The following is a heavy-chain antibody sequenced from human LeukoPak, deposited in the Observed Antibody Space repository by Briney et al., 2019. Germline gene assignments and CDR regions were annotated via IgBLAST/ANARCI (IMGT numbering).Heavy chain of an antibody. CDR2: INPNSGGT. CDR3: ARVRRGVAVAGPYYYYYMDV. V-gene: IGHV1-2*06. D-gene: IGHD6-19*01. CDR1: GYTFTGYY. Sequence: ASVKVSCKASGYTFTGYYMHWVRQAPGQGLEWMRRINPNSGGTNYAQKFQGRVTMTRDTSISTAYMELSRLRSDDTAVYYCARVRRGVAVAGPYYYYYMDVWGKGTTVTVSS. J-gene: IGHJ6*03.